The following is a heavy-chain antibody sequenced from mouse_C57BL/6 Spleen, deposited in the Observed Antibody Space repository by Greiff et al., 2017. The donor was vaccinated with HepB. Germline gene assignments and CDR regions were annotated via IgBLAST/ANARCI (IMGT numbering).Heavy chain of an antibody. CDR1: GFTFSSYA. J-gene: IGHJ4*01. D-gene: IGHD2-3*01. CDR3: ARDGYYLTYYAMDY. CDR2: ISDGGSYT. Sequence: EVQRVESGGGLVKPGGSLKLSCAASGFTFSSYAMSWVRQTPEKRLEWVATISDGGSYTYYPDNVKGRFTISRDNAKNNLYLQMSHLKSEDTAMYYCARDGYYLTYYAMDYWGQGTSVTVSS. V-gene: IGHV5-4*01.